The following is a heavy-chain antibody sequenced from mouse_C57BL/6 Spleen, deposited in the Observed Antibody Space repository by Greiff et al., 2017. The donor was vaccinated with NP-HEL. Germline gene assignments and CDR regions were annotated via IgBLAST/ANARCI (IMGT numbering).Heavy chain of an antibody. CDR2: ISSGSSTI. D-gene: IGHD2-3*01. Sequence: EVKVVESGGGLVKPGGSLKLSCAASGFTFSDYGMHWVRQAPEKGLEWVAYISSGSSTIYYADTVKGRFTISRDNAKNTLFLQITSRRSEDTAMYYCASRDGYLDYWGQGTTLTVSS. J-gene: IGHJ2*01. CDR1: GFTFSDYG. CDR3: ASRDGYLDY. V-gene: IGHV5-17*01.